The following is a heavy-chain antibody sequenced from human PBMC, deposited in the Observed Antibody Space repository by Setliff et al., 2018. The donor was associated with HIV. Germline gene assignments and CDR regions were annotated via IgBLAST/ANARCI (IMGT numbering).Heavy chain of an antibody. CDR2: MYYSGST. V-gene: IGHV4-38-2*02. CDR3: ARDVLDLVISVYGF. D-gene: IGHD3-22*01. CDR1: GFTFSTYS. J-gene: IGHJ4*02. Sequence: PGGSLRLSCEASGFTFSTYSMNWVRQPPGKGLEWIGSMYYSGSTCYTPSLKSRITISLDTSENQFSLKLNSVTAADTAVYYCARDVLDLVISVYGFWGQGIPVTVSS.